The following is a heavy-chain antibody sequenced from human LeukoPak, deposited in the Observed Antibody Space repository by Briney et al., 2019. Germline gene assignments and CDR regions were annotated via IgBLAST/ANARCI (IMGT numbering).Heavy chain of an antibody. Sequence: GASVTVSCKSSVYTFTIYGISWVRQAPGQGLEWMGWISVYNGNTNYAQKVKGRVTMTTDTSTSTAYMELGSLRSDDTAVYYSAKVVGSAWYDYWGQGTLVTVSS. D-gene: IGHD2-15*01. CDR1: VYTFTIYG. CDR3: AKVVGSAWYDY. CDR2: ISVYNGNT. V-gene: IGHV1-18*01. J-gene: IGHJ4*02.